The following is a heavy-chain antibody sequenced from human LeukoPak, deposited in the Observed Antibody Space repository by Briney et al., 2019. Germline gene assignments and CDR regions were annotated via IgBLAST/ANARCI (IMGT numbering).Heavy chain of an antibody. Sequence: PGGSLRLSCAPSGFTFSTYSMSWVRQAPGKGLEGVSSINYSGLDTYYADSVKGRATTSRDNSKSTVYLQMNSLRAEDTALYYCANSFREIPTTPYPLGPWGQGTLVTVSS. D-gene: IGHD5-24*01. CDR2: INYSGLDT. CDR1: GFTFSTYS. V-gene: IGHV3-23*01. J-gene: IGHJ5*02. CDR3: ANSFREIPTTPYPLGP.